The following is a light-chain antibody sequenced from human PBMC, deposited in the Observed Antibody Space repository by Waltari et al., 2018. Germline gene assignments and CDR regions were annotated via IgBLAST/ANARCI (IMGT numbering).Light chain of an antibody. CDR3: QQYNNWPPYT. Sequence: EIVMTQSPATLSVSPGERATLSCRASQRVRSNVAWYQQKPGQAPRRLIYGASNRATGIPAMFSGSGSGTEFTLTISSMQSEDFAVYYCQQYNNWPPYTFGQGTKLEIK. CDR1: QRVRSN. J-gene: IGKJ2*01. V-gene: IGKV3-15*01. CDR2: GAS.